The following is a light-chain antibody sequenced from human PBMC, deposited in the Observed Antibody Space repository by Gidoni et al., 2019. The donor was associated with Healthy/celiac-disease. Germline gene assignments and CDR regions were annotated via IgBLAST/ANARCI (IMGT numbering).Light chain of an antibody. CDR1: SSDVGGYNY. V-gene: IGLV2-14*01. Sequence: QSALTQPASVSGSPGQSITISCTGTSSDVGGYNYVSWYQPPPGKAPKLMIYEVSNRPSGVSNRFSGSNSGNTASLTISGLQAEDEADYYCSSYTSSSTVVFGGGTKLXV. J-gene: IGLJ2*01. CDR3: SSYTSSSTVV. CDR2: EVS.